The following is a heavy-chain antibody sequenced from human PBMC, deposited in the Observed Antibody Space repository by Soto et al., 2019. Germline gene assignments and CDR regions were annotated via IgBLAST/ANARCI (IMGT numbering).Heavy chain of an antibody. Sequence: QVQLVQSGAAVKKPGASVKVSCKASGYTFTSYGFSWVRQAPGQGLEWMGWISAYNGNTNYAQKLQGRGTMTTDTSTTTAYMGLRSLRSDDTAVYYCATFHLHSFDYGMDVWGQGTTVTVSS. CDR1: GYTFTSYG. CDR2: ISAYNGNT. CDR3: ATFHLHSFDYGMDV. V-gene: IGHV1-18*01. J-gene: IGHJ6*02. D-gene: IGHD2-15*01.